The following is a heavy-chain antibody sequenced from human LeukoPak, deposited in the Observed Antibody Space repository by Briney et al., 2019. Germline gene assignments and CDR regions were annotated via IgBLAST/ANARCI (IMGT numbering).Heavy chain of an antibody. D-gene: IGHD1-1*01. J-gene: IGHJ5*02. V-gene: IGHV4-59*01. CDR2: ISYSGST. CDR3: AREGTAGTNLNWFDP. CDR1: GGSISSYY. Sequence: SETLSLTCTVSGGSISSYYWSWIRQPPGKGLEWIGYISYSGSTNFNPSLKSRVTISVDTSKNQFSLKLSSVTAADTAVYYCAREGTAGTNLNWFDPWGQGTLATVSS.